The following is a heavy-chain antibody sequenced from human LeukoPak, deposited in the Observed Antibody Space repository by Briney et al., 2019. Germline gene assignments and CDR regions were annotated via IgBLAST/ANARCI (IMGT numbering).Heavy chain of an antibody. Sequence: SETLSLTCTVTGGSISSSSYYWGWIRQPPGKGLEWIGSIYYSGSTYYNPSLKSRVTVSVDTSKNQFSLKLTSVTTAVTAVYYCASRTYRVWGQGTLVTVSS. J-gene: IGHJ4*02. V-gene: IGHV4-39*01. CDR1: GGSISSSSYY. CDR2: IYYSGST. CDR3: ASRTYRV. D-gene: IGHD1-26*01.